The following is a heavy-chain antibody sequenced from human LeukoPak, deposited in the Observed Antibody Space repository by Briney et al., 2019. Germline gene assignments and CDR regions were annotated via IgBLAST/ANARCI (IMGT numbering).Heavy chain of an antibody. CDR2: ISAYNGNT. D-gene: IGHD1-26*01. Sequence: ASVKVSCKASGYTFISYGISWVRQAPGQGLEWMGWISAYNGNTNYAQKLQGRVTMTTDTSTSTAYMELRSLRSDDTAMYYCARGVSESYYYYYMDVWGKGTTVTVSS. CDR3: ARGVSESYYYYYMDV. V-gene: IGHV1-18*01. CDR1: GYTFISYG. J-gene: IGHJ6*03.